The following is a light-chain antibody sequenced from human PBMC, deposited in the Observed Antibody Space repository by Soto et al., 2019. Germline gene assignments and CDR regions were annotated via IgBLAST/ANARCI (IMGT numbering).Light chain of an antibody. CDR3: LQHNTYPWT. V-gene: IGKV1-17*01. CDR2: SAS. Sequence: DIQMTQSPSSLSASVGDRVTITCRASQGIRNDLNWYQEKPGKAPKRLIYSASSLQSGVPSRFSGSGSGTEFPLTISSLQPEDIATYYCLQHNTYPWTFGQGTEVEIK. CDR1: QGIRND. J-gene: IGKJ1*01.